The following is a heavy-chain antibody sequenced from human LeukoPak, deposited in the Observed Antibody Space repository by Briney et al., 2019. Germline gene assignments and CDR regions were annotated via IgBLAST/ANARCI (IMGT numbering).Heavy chain of an antibody. Sequence: PSETLSLTCTVSGGSISSYYWSWIRQPPGKGLEWIGYIYYSGSTNYNPSLKSRVTISVDTSKNQFSLKLSSVTAADTAVYYCAGGYYYDSSGYYTTFDYWGQGTLVTVSS. CDR2: IYYSGST. J-gene: IGHJ4*02. D-gene: IGHD3-22*01. CDR1: GGSISSYY. CDR3: AGGYYYDSSGYYTTFDY. V-gene: IGHV4-59*01.